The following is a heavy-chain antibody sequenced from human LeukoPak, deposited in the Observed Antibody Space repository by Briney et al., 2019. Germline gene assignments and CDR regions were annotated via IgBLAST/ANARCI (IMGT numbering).Heavy chain of an antibody. CDR1: GFTFSSYA. CDR3: AGKIGARIAARFG. CDR2: ISGSGGST. D-gene: IGHD6-6*01. J-gene: IGHJ4*02. Sequence: GGSLRLSCAASGFTFSSYAMSWVRQVPGKGLEWVSAISGSGGSTYYADSVKGRFTISRDNSKNTLYLQMNSLRAEDTAVYYCAGKIGARIAARFGWGQGTLVTVSS. V-gene: IGHV3-23*01.